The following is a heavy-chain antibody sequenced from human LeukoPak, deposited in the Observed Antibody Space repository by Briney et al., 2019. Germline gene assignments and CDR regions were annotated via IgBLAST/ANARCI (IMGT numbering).Heavy chain of an antibody. CDR1: GYSISGGHF. Sequence: SETLSLTCTVSGYSISGGHFWDWIRQPPGKGLEWIGSIYHSGSTYYNPSLKSRVTLSVDTSKNQFSLKLTSVTAADTAVYYCARARYDFWSGSAGWFDPWGQGTLVTVSS. CDR2: IYHSGST. D-gene: IGHD3-3*01. J-gene: IGHJ5*02. V-gene: IGHV4-38-2*02. CDR3: ARARYDFWSGSAGWFDP.